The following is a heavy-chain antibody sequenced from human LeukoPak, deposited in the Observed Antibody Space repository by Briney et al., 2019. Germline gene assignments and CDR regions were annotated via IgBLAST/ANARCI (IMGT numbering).Heavy chain of an antibody. CDR1: GFSFSKAW. J-gene: IGHJ4*02. V-gene: IGHV3-15*05. Sequence: GGSLRLSCAASGFSFSKAWMSWVRQAPGKGLEWVGRIKSKTDGGTLDYAAPVKGRFTISRDDSKNTLFLQVNSLKIEDTAVYYCTTVTLRPVGLWGQGTLVTVSS. CDR3: TTVTLRPVGL. CDR2: IKSKTDGGTL. D-gene: IGHD3-10*01.